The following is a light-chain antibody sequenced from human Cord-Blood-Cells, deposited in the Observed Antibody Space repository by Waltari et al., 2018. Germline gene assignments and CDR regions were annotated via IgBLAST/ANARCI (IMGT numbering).Light chain of an antibody. CDR2: DAS. CDR1: QSVSSY. Sequence: EIVLTQSPAPLSLSPGERATLSCRASQSVSSYLAWYQQKPGQAPRLLIYDASNRATGIPARFSCSGSGTDFTLNISSLEPEDFAVYYCQQRSNWPTFGQGTKVEIK. V-gene: IGKV3-11*01. CDR3: QQRSNWPT. J-gene: IGKJ1*01.